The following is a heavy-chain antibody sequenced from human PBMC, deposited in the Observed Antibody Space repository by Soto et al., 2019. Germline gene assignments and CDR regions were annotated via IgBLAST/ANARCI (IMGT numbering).Heavy chain of an antibody. V-gene: IGHV4-59*01. J-gene: IGHJ4*02. D-gene: IGHD4-17*01. Sequence: LSLTCLVSGGSISGYYWSWLRQPPGKGLEWIGNIYYSGSTNYNPSRKSQVTISVDTSKNQFSLKLRPVTAADTAVYYCTRVGGYYGDYPNFDYWGQGXLVTVYS. CDR2: IYYSGST. CDR1: GGSISGYY. CDR3: TRVGGYYGDYPNFDY.